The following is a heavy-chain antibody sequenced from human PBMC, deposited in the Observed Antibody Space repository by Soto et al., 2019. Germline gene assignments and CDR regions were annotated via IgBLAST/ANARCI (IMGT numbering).Heavy chain of an antibody. Sequence: SETLSLTCTVSGGSISSYYWSWIRQPPGKGLEWIGYIYYSGSTNYNPSLKSRVTISVDTSKNQFSLKLSSVTAADTAVYYCARGVAPVYYYYYYMDVWGKGTTVTVSS. J-gene: IGHJ6*03. CDR2: IYYSGST. CDR3: ARGVAPVYYYYYYMDV. CDR1: GGSISSYY. V-gene: IGHV4-59*01. D-gene: IGHD2-15*01.